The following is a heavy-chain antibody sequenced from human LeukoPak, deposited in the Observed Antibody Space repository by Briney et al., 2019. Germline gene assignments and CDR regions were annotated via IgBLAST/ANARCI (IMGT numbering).Heavy chain of an antibody. CDR1: GSTFSSYA. Sequence: PGGSLRLSCAASGSTFSSYAMNWVRQAPGKGLEWVSFISGSSTNRFYADSVKGRFTISRDDAKNSLDLEMNSLRVEDTAVYYCARENFMATSGTTFDIWGQGTMVSVSS. V-gene: IGHV3-21*06. D-gene: IGHD1-1*01. J-gene: IGHJ3*02. CDR3: ARENFMATSGTTFDI. CDR2: ISGSSTNR.